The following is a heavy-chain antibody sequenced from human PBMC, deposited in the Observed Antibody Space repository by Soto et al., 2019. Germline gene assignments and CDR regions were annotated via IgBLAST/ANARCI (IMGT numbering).Heavy chain of an antibody. CDR2: IYWDDDK. V-gene: IGHV2-5*02. CDR3: AHSGDYDILTGYYRAYYFDY. CDR1: GFSLSTSGVG. D-gene: IGHD3-9*01. J-gene: IGHJ4*02. Sequence: QITLKESGPTLVKPTQTLTLTCTFSGFSLSTSGVGVGWIRQPPGKALEWLALIYWDDDKRYSPSLKSRLTITKDTSKNQVVLTTTNMDPVDTATYYCAHSGDYDILTGYYRAYYFDYWGQGTLVTVSS.